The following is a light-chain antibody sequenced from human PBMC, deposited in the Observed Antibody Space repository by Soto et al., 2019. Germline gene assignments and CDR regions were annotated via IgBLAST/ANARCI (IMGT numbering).Light chain of an antibody. CDR1: QSVSSY. Sequence: EIVLTQSHATLSLSPGERATLSCRASQSVSSYLAWYQQKPGQAPRLLIYDASNRATGIPARFSGSGSGTDFTLTISSLVPEDFAVYYCQQRSNWAPITFGQGRLLENK. V-gene: IGKV3-11*01. CDR2: DAS. CDR3: QQRSNWAPIT. J-gene: IGKJ5*01.